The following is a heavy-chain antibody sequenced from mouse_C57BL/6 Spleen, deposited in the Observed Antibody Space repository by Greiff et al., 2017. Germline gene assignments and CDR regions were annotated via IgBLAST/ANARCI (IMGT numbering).Heavy chain of an antibody. CDR2: IYPRDGST. CDR1: GYTFTDHT. Sequence: QVQLQQSDAELVKPGASVKISCKVSGYTFTDHTIHWMKQRPEQGLEWIGYIYPRDGSTKYNEKFKGKATLTADKSSSTAYMQLNSLTSEDSAVYFCARGGWLIRGYYYAMDYWGQGTSVTVSS. J-gene: IGHJ4*01. V-gene: IGHV1-78*01. D-gene: IGHD2-3*01. CDR3: ARGGWLIRGYYYAMDY.